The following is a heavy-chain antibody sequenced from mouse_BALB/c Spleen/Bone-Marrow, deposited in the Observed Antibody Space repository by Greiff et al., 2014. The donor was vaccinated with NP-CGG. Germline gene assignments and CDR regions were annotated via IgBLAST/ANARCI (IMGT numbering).Heavy chain of an antibody. J-gene: IGHJ2*01. V-gene: IGHV14-3*02. CDR1: FSHIKDTY. Sequence: VQLQPYTAELVIPTPSFNFSCTSSFSHIKDTYMHWVKQRPERGLEWIGRIDPANDNTQYDPKFQDKATITADTSSNTAYLQLSSLTSEDTAVYYCAPLTGTFDYWGQGTTLTVSS. CDR3: APLTGTFDY. D-gene: IGHD4-1*01. CDR2: IDPANDNT.